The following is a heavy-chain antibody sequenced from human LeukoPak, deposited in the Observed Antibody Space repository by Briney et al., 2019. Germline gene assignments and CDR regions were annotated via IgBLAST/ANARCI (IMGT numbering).Heavy chain of an antibody. CDR2: IYYSGST. Sequence: SETLSLTCTVSGGSISSYYWSWIRQPQGKGLEWIGYIYYSGSTNYNPSLKSRVTISVNTSKNQFSLKLSSVTAADTAVYYCARGPSIAVAGSWTGYYFDYWGQGTLVTVSS. CDR3: ARGPSIAVAGSWTGYYFDY. D-gene: IGHD6-19*01. V-gene: IGHV4-59*01. J-gene: IGHJ4*02. CDR1: GGSISSYY.